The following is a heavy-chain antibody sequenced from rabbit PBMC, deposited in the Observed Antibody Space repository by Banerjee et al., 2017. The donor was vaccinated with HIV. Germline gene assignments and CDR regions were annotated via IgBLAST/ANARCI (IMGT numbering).Heavy chain of an antibody. V-gene: IGHV1S40*01. J-gene: IGHJ6*01. D-gene: IGHD1-1*01. CDR2: IDGGSGST. Sequence: QSLEESGGDLVKPGASLTLTCTASGFSFSDSYWISWVRQAPGKGLEWIACIDGGSGSTYYASWAKGRFTISKTSSTTVTLQLNSLTAADTATYFCARTNNSGSGAASDLWGPGTLVTVS. CDR1: GFSFSDSYW. CDR3: ARTNNSGSGAASDL.